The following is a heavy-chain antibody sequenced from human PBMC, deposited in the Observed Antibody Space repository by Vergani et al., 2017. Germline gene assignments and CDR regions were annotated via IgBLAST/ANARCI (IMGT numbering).Heavy chain of an antibody. CDR2: IIPILGIA. V-gene: IGHV1-69*09. CDR1: GGTFSSYA. J-gene: IGHJ6*02. CDR3: ARNNYGSGSLGGYYYGMDV. Sequence: QLVQSGPEVKKPGSSVKVSCKASGGTFSSYAISWVRQAPGQGLEWMGRIIPILGIANYAQKFQGRVTITADKSTSTAYMELSSLRSEDTAVYYCARNNYGSGSLGGYYYGMDVWGQGTTVTVSS. D-gene: IGHD3-10*01.